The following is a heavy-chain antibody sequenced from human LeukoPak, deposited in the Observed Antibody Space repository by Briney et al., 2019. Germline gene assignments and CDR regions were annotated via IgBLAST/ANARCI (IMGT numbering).Heavy chain of an antibody. V-gene: IGHV3-7*01. CDR2: INQDGSEK. Sequence: GGSLRLSCAASGFTFSNTWMSWVRQAPGKGLEWVANINQDGSEKHYVDSVKGRFSISRDNAKNSLYLQMNSLRAEDTAVYWCAKEAGGYSYGYSENDYWGQGTLVTVSS. D-gene: IGHD5-18*01. J-gene: IGHJ4*02. CDR3: AKEAGGYSYGYSENDY. CDR1: GFTFSNTW.